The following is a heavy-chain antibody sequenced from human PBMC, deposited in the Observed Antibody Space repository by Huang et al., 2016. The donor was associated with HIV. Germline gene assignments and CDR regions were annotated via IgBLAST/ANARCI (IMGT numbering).Heavy chain of an antibody. D-gene: IGHD2-21*01. CDR2: INPGNGNT. CDR1: GYSFTTYA. Sequence: QVQLVQSGAEVKKPGASVKVSCKASGYSFTTYALHWMRQAPGHRLEWLGVINPGNGNTNYSPKFQVRVTITRDTSASTVYMEVSSRTFEDTAVYYCAREFVIFGAPLWPAYWGQGTLISVSS. J-gene: IGHJ4*02. CDR3: AREFVIFGAPLWPAY. V-gene: IGHV1-3*01.